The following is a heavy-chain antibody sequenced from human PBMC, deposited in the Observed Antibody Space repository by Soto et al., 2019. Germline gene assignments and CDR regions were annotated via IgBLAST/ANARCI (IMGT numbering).Heavy chain of an antibody. V-gene: IGHV4-34*01. CDR2: INHSGST. CDR1: GGSFSGYY. CDR3: ADAGYYGSGSYYYMDV. D-gene: IGHD3-10*01. Sequence: SETLSLTCAVYGGSFSGYYWSWIRQPPGKGLEWIGEINHSGSTNYNPSLKSRVTISVDTSKNQFSLKLSSVTAADTAVYYCADAGYYGSGSYYYMDVWGKGTTVTVSS. J-gene: IGHJ6*03.